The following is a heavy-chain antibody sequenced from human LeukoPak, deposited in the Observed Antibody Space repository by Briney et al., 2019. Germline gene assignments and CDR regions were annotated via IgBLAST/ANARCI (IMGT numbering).Heavy chain of an antibody. CDR3: ARGGWSVDY. D-gene: IGHD6-19*01. CDR2: IYYSGST. V-gene: IGHV4-59*01. CDR1: GGSISNNY. Sequence: SETLSLTCTVSGGSISNNYWSWIRQPTGKGLEFIGYIYYSGSTDYNPSLKSRVTISEDSSKNQFSLKLSSVTAADTAVYYCARGGWSVDYWGQGTLVTVSS. J-gene: IGHJ4*02.